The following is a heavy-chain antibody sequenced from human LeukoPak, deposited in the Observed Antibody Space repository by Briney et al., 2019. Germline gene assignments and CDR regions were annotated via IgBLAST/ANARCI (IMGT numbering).Heavy chain of an antibody. CDR2: IIPTFGTA. Sequence: GASVKVSCKASGYTFTSYGISWVRQAPGQGLEWMGGIIPTFGTANYAQKFQGRVTITADESTSTAYMELSSLRSEDTAVYYCARDLGGGYDFYYFDYWGQGTLVTVSS. CDR3: ARDLGGGYDFYYFDY. CDR1: GYTFTSYG. J-gene: IGHJ4*02. D-gene: IGHD3-3*01. V-gene: IGHV1-69*13.